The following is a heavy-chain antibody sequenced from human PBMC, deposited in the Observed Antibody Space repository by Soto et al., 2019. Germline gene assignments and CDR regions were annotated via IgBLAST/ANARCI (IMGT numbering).Heavy chain of an antibody. D-gene: IGHD2-15*01. Sequence: QVQLQESGPGLVKPSETLSLTCTVSGGSVSSGSYYWSWIRQPPGKGLEWIGYIYYRGSTNYNPSLKSRVTISVDTSKNQFSLKLSSVTAADTAVYYCARRRFDVVVVAASDAFDIWGQGTMVTVSS. CDR3: ARRRFDVVVVAASDAFDI. V-gene: IGHV4-61*01. CDR2: IYYRGST. J-gene: IGHJ3*02. CDR1: GGSVSSGSYY.